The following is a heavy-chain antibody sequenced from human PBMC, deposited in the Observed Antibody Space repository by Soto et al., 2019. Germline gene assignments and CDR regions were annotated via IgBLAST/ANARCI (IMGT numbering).Heavy chain of an antibody. Sequence: GESLKISCKSSGYSFTNYWIGWVRQMPGKGLAWMGLIYPGDSNTRYSPSFQGQVTISADKSISTAYLQWSSLKASDTAMYYCARLGDYVYYYYGLDVWGQGTAVTVSS. CDR1: GYSFTNYW. D-gene: IGHD4-17*01. CDR2: IYPGDSNT. CDR3: ARLGDYVYYYYGLDV. J-gene: IGHJ6*02. V-gene: IGHV5-51*01.